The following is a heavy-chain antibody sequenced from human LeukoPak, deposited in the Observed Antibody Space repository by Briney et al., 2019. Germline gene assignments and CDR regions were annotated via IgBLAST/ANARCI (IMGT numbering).Heavy chain of an antibody. CDR3: ARDIVIVPAAIQEGYFQH. CDR2: INPNSGGT. Sequence: ASVKVSCKASGYTFTGYYMHWVRQAPGQGLEWMGWINPNSGGTNYAQKFQGRVTMTRDTSISTAYMELSRLRSDDTAVYYCARDIVIVPAAIQEGYFQHWGQGTLVTVPS. CDR1: GYTFTGYY. V-gene: IGHV1-2*02. D-gene: IGHD2-2*02. J-gene: IGHJ1*01.